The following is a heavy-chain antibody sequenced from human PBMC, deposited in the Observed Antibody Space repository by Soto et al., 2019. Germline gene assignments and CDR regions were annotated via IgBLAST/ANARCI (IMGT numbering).Heavy chain of an antibody. CDR2: IKSKTDGGTT. CDR3: TTLVEQNSYGRGMDV. Sequence: GGSLRLSCAASGFTFSNAWMNWVRQAPGKGLEWVGRIKSKTDGGTTDYAAPVKGRFTISRDDSKNTLYLQMNSLKTEDTAVYYCTTLVEQNSYGRGMDVWGQGTTVTVSS. CDR1: GFTFSNAW. D-gene: IGHD5-18*01. V-gene: IGHV3-15*07. J-gene: IGHJ6*02.